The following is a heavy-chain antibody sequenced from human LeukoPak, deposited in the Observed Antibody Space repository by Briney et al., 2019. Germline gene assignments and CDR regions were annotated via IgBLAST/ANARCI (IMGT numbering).Heavy chain of an antibody. Sequence: ASVKVSCKASGYTFTGYYMHWVRQAPGQGLEWMGWINPNSGGTNYAQKFQGRVTTTRDTSISTAYMELSRLRSDDTAVYYRARYNGWYYFDYWGQGTLVTVSS. J-gene: IGHJ4*02. CDR3: ARYNGWYYFDY. V-gene: IGHV1-2*02. CDR2: INPNSGGT. D-gene: IGHD6-19*01. CDR1: GYTFTGYY.